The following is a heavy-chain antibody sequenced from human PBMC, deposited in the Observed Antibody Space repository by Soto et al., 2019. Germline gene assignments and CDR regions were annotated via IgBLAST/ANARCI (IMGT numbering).Heavy chain of an antibody. Sequence: PGESLKISCKGSEYSFTSYWISWVRQMPGKGLEWMGRIDPSDSYSNYSPSFQGHVTISTDKSISTAYLQWSSLKASDTAVYYCAKSGVVPLDVHYYYGMDVWGQGTTVTVSS. CDR2: IDPSDSYS. J-gene: IGHJ6*02. CDR3: AKSGVVPLDVHYYYGMDV. CDR1: EYSFTSYW. D-gene: IGHD2-2*01. V-gene: IGHV5-10-1*01.